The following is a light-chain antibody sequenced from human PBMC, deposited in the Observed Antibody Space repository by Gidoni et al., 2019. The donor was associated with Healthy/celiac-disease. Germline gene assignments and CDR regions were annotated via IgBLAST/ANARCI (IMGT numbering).Light chain of an antibody. V-gene: IGKV1-8*01. Sequence: AIRMTQSPSSFSASTGDRVTITCRASQGISSYVAWYQQKPGKAPKLLIYAASTLQSGVPSRFSGSGSGTDFTLTISCLQSEDVATYYCQQYYSYPQTFGQGTKVEIK. CDR3: QQYYSYPQT. J-gene: IGKJ1*01. CDR1: QGISSY. CDR2: AAS.